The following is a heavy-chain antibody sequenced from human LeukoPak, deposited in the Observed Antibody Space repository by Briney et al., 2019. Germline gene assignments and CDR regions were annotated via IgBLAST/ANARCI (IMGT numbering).Heavy chain of an antibody. V-gene: IGHV3-43*02. CDR3: AKDGRIYDILTGYYPGYFDY. J-gene: IGHJ4*02. CDR2: ISGDGGST. CDR1: GFTFDDYA. Sequence: GGSLRLSCAASGFTFDDYAMHWVRQAPGKGLEWVSLISGDGGSTYYADSVKGRFTISRDNRKNSLYLQMNSLRTEDTALYYCAKDGRIYDILTGYYPGYFDYWGQGTLVTVSS. D-gene: IGHD3-9*01.